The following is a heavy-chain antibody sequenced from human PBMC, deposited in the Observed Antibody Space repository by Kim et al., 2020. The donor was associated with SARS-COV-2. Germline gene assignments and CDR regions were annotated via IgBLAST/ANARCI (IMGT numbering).Heavy chain of an antibody. J-gene: IGHJ4*02. CDR2: IYYSGST. CDR1: GGSISSYY. V-gene: IGHV4-59*13. Sequence: SETLSLTCTVSGGSISSYYWSWIRQPPGKGLEWIGNIYYSGSTNYNPSLKSRVTISVDTSKNQFSLKLSSVTAADTAVYYCASTLAAAGHFDYWGQGTLVTVSS. CDR3: ASTLAAAGHFDY. D-gene: IGHD6-13*01.